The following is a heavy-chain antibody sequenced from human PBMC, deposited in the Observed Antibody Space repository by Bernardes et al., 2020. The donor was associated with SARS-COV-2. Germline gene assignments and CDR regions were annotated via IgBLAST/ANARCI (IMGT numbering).Heavy chain of an antibody. CDR3: ARHQPYGSSLGWFDP. CDR1: GGSIRHYY. V-gene: IGHV4-59*07. Sequence: SNTLQVRCTCFGGSIRHYYGNWMRRRTGKGLEWIGYIYSSGSPNYNPSLKSRVTISVDTSKNQFSLRLSSVTAADTAVYYCARHQPYGSSLGWFDPWGQGTLVSVSS. D-gene: IGHD6-6*01. CDR2: IYSSGSP. J-gene: IGHJ5*02.